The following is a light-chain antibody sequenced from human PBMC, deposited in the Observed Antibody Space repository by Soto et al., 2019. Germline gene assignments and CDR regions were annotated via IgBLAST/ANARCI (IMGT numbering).Light chain of an antibody. J-gene: IGLJ1*01. CDR3: TVISANRAYL. V-gene: IGLV2-14*01. CDR1: SNDIGTYDY. Sequence: QSVLTQPISVSGSPGQSITISCTGNSNDIGTYDYVCWYQQHPGKAPRLLIHGVHNRSPGISGRFSASKSGLTASLTTSGLQAEDEADSYCTVISANRAYLFGPGTKVTV. CDR2: GVH.